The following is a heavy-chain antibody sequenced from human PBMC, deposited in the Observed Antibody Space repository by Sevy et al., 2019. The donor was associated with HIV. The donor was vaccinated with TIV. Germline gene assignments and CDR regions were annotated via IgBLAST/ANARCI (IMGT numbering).Heavy chain of an antibody. CDR1: GFTFSDYY. CDR2: ISSSGSTI. Sequence: GALRLSCAASGFTFSDYYMSWIRQAPGKGLEWVSYISSSGSTIYYADTVKGRFTISRDNAKNSLYLQMNSLRAEDTAVYYCASLAAAGRDATAAWDWFDPWGQGTLVTVSS. CDR3: ASLAAAGRDATAAWDWFDP. J-gene: IGHJ5*02. V-gene: IGHV3-11*01. D-gene: IGHD6-13*01.